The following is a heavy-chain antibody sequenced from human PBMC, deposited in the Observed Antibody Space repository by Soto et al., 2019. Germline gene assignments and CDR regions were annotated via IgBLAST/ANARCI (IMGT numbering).Heavy chain of an antibody. CDR3: TGGSGWLQTD. V-gene: IGHV3-7*04. J-gene: IGHJ4*02. D-gene: IGHD6-19*01. CDR1: GFSSSPFW. Sequence: EVQLVESGGGLVQPGGSLRLSCADSGFSSSPFWMTWVRQAPGKGLEWVALIKQDGSEELYVDSVKGRLTISRDNDKNSVYLQMDSLGVEDTAVYYCTGGSGWLQTDWGQGTLVTVSS. CDR2: IKQDGSEE.